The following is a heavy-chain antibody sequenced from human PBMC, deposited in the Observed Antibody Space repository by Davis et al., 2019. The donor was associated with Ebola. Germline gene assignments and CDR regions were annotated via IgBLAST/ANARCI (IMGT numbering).Heavy chain of an antibody. CDR3: ARGGSITMVRGVIPYYYYYYMDV. D-gene: IGHD3-10*01. CDR2: IIPIFGTA. V-gene: IGHV1-69*13. J-gene: IGHJ6*03. Sequence: SVKVSCKASGGTFSSYAISWVRQAPGQGLEWMGGIIPIFGTANYAQKFQGRVTITADESTSTAYMELSSLRSEDTAVYYCARGGSITMVRGVIPYYYYYYMDVWGKGTTVTVSS. CDR1: GGTFSSYA.